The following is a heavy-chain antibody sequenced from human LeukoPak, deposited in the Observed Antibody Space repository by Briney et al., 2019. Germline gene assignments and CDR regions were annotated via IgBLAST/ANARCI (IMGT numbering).Heavy chain of an antibody. D-gene: IGHD3-9*01. CDR2: IYYTGST. CDR3: ARLTKGRFFDFVFDF. J-gene: IGHJ4*02. V-gene: IGHV4-39*01. CDR1: GDSVSDTTHY. Sequence: PSQTLSPTRPVSGDSVSDTTHYSGWIRQPPGKGSEWIGNIYYTGSTCSNPSLRSRVTMSVDTSKNQFTLKMSSVTAADTAVYYCARLTKGRFFDFVFDFWGQGTLLTVSS.